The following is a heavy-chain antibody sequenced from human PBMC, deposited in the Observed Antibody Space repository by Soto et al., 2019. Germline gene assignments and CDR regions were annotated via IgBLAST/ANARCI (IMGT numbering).Heavy chain of an antibody. CDR1: GGSISSYY. CDR3: ARYCSSTSCSGWFDP. V-gene: IGHV4-59*01. J-gene: IGHJ5*02. CDR2: IYYSGST. D-gene: IGHD2-2*01. Sequence: PSETLSLTCTVSGGSISSYYWSWIRQPPGKGLEWIGYIYYSGSTNYNPSLKSRVTISVDTSKNQFSLKLSSVTAADTAVYYCARYCSSTSCSGWFDPWGQGTLVTVSS.